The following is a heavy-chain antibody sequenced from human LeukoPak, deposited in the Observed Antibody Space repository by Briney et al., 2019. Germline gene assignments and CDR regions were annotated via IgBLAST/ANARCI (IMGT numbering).Heavy chain of an antibody. CDR2: ISWNSGSI. V-gene: IGHV3-9*01. CDR1: GFTFDDYA. Sequence: PGRSLRLSCAASGFTFDDYAMHWVRQAPGKGLEWVSGISWNSGSIGYADSVKGRFTNSRDNAKNSLYLQMNSLRAEDTALYYCAAAAGIYYYGMDVWGQGTTVTVSS. CDR3: AAAAGIYYYGMDV. J-gene: IGHJ6*02. D-gene: IGHD6-13*01.